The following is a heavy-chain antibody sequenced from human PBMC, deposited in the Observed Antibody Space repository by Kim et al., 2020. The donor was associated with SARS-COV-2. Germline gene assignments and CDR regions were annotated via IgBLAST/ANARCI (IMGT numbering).Heavy chain of an antibody. Sequence: TNYPDSVKGRSTTSRDNAKKTLYLQMESRRAEDTAVYYCARANYGGILYWGQGTLVTVSS. D-gene: IGHD4-17*01. V-gene: IGHV3-74*01. CDR2: T. J-gene: IGHJ4*02. CDR3: ARANYGGILY.